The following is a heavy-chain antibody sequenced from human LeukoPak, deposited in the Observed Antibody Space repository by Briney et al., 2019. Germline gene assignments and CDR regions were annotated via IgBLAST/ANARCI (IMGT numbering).Heavy chain of an antibody. Sequence: ASVKVSCKASGYTFTGYYMHWVRQAPGQGLEWMGWINPNSGGTNYAQKFQGRVTMTRDTSISTAYMELSRLRSDDTAVYYCALASSSSWYAYFDYWGQGTLVTASS. CDR3: ALASSSSWYAYFDY. D-gene: IGHD6-13*01. V-gene: IGHV1-2*02. CDR2: INPNSGGT. CDR1: GYTFTGYY. J-gene: IGHJ4*02.